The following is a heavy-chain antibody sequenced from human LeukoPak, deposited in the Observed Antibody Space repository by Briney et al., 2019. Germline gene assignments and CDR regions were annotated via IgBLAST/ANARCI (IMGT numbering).Heavy chain of an antibody. D-gene: IGHD6-19*01. CDR3: ARVAGWHWFDP. CDR2: IRPSGDNT. V-gene: IGHV3-23*01. CDR1: GFTFSSYD. Sequence: GGSLRLSCAASGFTFSSYDMTWVRQAPGRGLEGVSSIRPSGDNTYYGDSVKGRFTISRDNSKNTVYLQMNNMRVDDTAIYYCARVAGWHWFDPWGQGTLVTVSS. J-gene: IGHJ5*02.